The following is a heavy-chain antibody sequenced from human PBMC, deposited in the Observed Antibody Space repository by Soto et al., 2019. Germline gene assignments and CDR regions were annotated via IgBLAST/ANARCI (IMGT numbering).Heavy chain of an antibody. J-gene: IGHJ4*02. D-gene: IGHD3-3*01. CDR2: ISAYNGNT. CDR3: AGETRVVIIPPYFDY. CDR1: GYTFTSYG. Sequence: ASVKVSCKASGYTFTSYGISWVRQAPGQGLEWMGWISAYNGNTNYAQKLQGRVTMTTDTSTSTAYMELRSLRSDDTAVYYCAGETRVVIIPPYFDYWGQGTLVTVSS. V-gene: IGHV1-18*01.